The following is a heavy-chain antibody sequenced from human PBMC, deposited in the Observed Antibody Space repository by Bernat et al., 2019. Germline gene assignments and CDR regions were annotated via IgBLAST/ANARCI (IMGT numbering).Heavy chain of an antibody. CDR3: ARAGFSGSYSNAPFDY. V-gene: IGHV3-33*01. D-gene: IGHD1-26*01. CDR2: IWYDGSNK. Sequence: QVQLVEFGGGVVPPGGSLRPSWSGFGFPFSSYGNHWGRPGPGKGPGWVAVIWYDGSNKYYADSVKGRFTISRDNSKNTLYLQMNSLRAEDTAVYYCARAGFSGSYSNAPFDYWGQGTLVTVSS. CDR1: GFPFSSYG. J-gene: IGHJ4*02.